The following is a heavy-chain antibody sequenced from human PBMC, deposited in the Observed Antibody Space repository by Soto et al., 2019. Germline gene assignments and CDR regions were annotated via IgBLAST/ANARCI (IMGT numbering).Heavy chain of an antibody. D-gene: IGHD3-3*01. CDR1: GFTFSSYA. CDR3: TTGSVFGVTTYGEDY. V-gene: IGHV3-64D*06. J-gene: IGHJ4*02. Sequence: GGSLRLSCSASGFTFSSYAMHWVRQAPGKGLEYVSAISRNGGSTYYADSVKGRFTISRDNSKNALLLQLSSLKTEDTAVYYCTTGSVFGVTTYGEDYWGQGTLVTVSS. CDR2: ISRNGGST.